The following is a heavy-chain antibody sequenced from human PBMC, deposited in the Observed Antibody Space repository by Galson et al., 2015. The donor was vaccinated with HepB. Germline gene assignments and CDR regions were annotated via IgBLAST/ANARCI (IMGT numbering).Heavy chain of an antibody. CDR2: VYSRGNT. J-gene: IGHJ6*02. CDR1: GDSVTSSSHY. Sequence: VSGDSVTSSSHYWAWIRQPPGKGLEWIGAVYSRGNTHYNPSLKSRLSLSIDRPNNQVSLKMTSVTAADTAVYFCASGGTPPYYGSSAPRYYYYGMDVWGQGTTLTVSS. D-gene: IGHD2-15*01. V-gene: IGHV4-39*01. CDR3: ASGGTPPYYGSSAPRYYYYGMDV.